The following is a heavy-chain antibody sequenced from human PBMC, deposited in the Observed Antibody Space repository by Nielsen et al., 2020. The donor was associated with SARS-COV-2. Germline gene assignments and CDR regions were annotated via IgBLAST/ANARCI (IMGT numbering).Heavy chain of an antibody. CDR1: GGSISSSSYY. CDR3: ARGNWRTLDY. V-gene: IGHV4-39*01. J-gene: IGHJ4*02. CDR2: IYYSGST. D-gene: IGHD1-20*01. Sequence: SETLSLTCTVSGGSISSSSYYWGWIRQPPGKGLEWIGSIYYSGSTYYNPSLKSRVTISVDTSKNQFSLKLSSVTAADTAVYYCARGNWRTLDYWGQGTRVTVSS.